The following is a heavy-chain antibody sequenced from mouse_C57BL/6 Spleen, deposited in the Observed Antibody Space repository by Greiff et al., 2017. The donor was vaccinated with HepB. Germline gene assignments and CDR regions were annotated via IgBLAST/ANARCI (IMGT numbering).Heavy chain of an antibody. CDR2: IDPSDSYT. D-gene: IGHD4-1*01. V-gene: IGHV1-50*01. J-gene: IGHJ2*01. CDR1: GYTFTSYW. CDR3: ARYWDSYYFDY. Sequence: VQLQESGAELVKPGASVKLSCKASGYTFTSYWMQWVKQRPGQGLEWIGEIDPSDSYTNYNQKFKGKATLTVDTSSSTAYMQLSSLTSEDSAVYYCARYWDSYYFDYWGQGTTLTVSS.